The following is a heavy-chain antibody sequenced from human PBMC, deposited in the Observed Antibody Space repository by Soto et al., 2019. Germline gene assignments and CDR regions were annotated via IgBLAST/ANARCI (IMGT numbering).Heavy chain of an antibody. CDR3: ATAPLISGSGWDH. CDR2: ISSSGGTI. V-gene: IGHV3-11*01. D-gene: IGHD6-19*01. CDR1: GFTFGDYY. J-gene: IGHJ4*02. Sequence: GGSLRLSCGVSGFTFGDYYMAWIRQAPGKGLEWISYISSSGGTIYYSDSVKGRFTISRDNAKNSLYLQMNSLRAEDTAVYYCATAPLISGSGWDHWGQGTLVTVSS.